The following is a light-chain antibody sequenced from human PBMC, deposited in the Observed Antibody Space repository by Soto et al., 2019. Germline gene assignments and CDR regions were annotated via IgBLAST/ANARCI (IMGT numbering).Light chain of an antibody. CDR1: QNLLHSNGYNY. J-gene: IGKJ4*01. Sequence: VLTQSPLSLPVTPGEPASISCRSSQNLLHSNGYNYLNWYLQKPGQSPQLLIYLGSNRASGVPDRFSGSGSGTDFTLTINRVEAEDVGLYFCAQGLATPFTSGGPTK. CDR2: LGS. V-gene: IGKV2-28*01. CDR3: AQGLATPFT.